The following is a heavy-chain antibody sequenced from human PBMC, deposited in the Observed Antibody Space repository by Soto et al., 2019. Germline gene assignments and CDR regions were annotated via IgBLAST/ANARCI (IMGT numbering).Heavy chain of an antibody. CDR1: GDSVSSNSAA. V-gene: IGHV6-1*01. J-gene: IGHJ6*02. CDR3: ARTTVVTGDWGNYYYGMAV. CDR2: TYYRSKWYN. D-gene: IGHD4-17*01. Sequence: SQTLSLTCAISGDSVSSNSAAWNWIRQSPSRGLEWLGRTYYRSKWYNDYAVSVKSRITINPDTSKNQFSLQLNSVTPEDTAVYYCARTTVVTGDWGNYYYGMAVWGQGTTVTVSS.